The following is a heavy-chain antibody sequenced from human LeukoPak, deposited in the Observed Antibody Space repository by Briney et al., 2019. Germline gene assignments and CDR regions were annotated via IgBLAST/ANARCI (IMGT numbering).Heavy chain of an antibody. CDR3: AKTKGYSYGYYFDY. Sequence: PGGSRRLSCAASGFTFSSYAMHWVRQSLGKGLEWVAVMSYDGFNKYYADSVKGRFTISRDNSQNTLYLQMNRLRAEDTAVYYCAKTKGYSYGYYFDYWGQGTLVTVSS. CDR2: MSYDGFNK. J-gene: IGHJ4*02. CDR1: GFTFSSYA. V-gene: IGHV3-30*18. D-gene: IGHD5-18*01.